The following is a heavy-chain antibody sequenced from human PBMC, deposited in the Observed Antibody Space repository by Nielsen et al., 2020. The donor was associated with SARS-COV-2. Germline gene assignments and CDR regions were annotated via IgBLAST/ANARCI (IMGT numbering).Heavy chain of an antibody. V-gene: IGHV1-3*01. CDR1: RYSFASYS. J-gene: IGHJ4*02. Sequence: ASVKVSCKASRYSFASYSMHWERQAPGQRLEWMGWINAGNGNTRYSQKFQGRVTITRDTSASTAYVELSSLRSEDTAVYYCARHLRGYIDYWGQGTLVTVSS. CDR2: INAGNGNT. CDR3: ARHLRGYIDY.